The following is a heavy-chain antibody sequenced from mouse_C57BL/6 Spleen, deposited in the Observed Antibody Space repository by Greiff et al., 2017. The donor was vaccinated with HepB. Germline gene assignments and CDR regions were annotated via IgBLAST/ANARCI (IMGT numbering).Heavy chain of an antibody. CDR2: IYPGSGST. CDR1: GYTFTSYW. D-gene: IGHD1-1*01. V-gene: IGHV1-55*01. CDR3: SRAPGYYGSSYDYFDH. J-gene: IGHJ2*01. Sequence: QVQLQQPGAELVKPGASVKMSCKASGYTFTSYWITWVKQRPGQGLEWIGDIYPGSGSTNYNEKFKSKATLTVDTSSSTAYMQLSSLTSEDSAVYYCSRAPGYYGSSYDYFDHWGEGTTLTVSS.